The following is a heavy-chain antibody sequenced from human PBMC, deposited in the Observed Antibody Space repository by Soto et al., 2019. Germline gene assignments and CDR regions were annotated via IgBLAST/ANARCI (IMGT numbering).Heavy chain of an antibody. CDR1: GYTFTGYY. D-gene: IGHD3-10*01. Sequence: ASVKVSCKASGYTFTGYYMHWVRQAPGQGLEWMGWINPNSGGTNYAQKFQGWVTMTRDTSISTAYMELSRLRSDDTAVYYCARWIENYYGFAWDYYYGMDVWGQGTTVTVSS. J-gene: IGHJ6*02. CDR3: ARWIENYYGFAWDYYYGMDV. CDR2: INPNSGGT. V-gene: IGHV1-2*04.